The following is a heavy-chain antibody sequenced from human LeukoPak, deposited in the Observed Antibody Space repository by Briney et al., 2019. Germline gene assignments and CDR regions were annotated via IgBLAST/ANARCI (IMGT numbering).Heavy chain of an antibody. J-gene: IGHJ4*01. CDR1: GYTFTSYD. D-gene: IGHD5-18*01. V-gene: IGHV1-8*03. CDR3: ARDRFPAPGRSYGRGHFDY. Sequence: GASVKVSCKASGYTFTSYDINWVRQATGQGLEWMGWMNPNSGNTGYAQKFQGRVTITRNTSISTAYMELSSLRSEDAAVYYCARDRFPAPGRSYGRGHFDYWGQGTLVTVSS. CDR2: MNPNSGNT.